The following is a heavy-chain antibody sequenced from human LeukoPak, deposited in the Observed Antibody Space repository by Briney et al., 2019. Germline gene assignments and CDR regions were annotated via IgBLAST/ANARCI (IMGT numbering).Heavy chain of an antibody. CDR2: IIPILGIA. J-gene: IGHJ4*02. CDR3: AKVSYYYDSSGYYPFDY. CDR1: GGTFSSYA. Sequence: GASVKVSCKASGGTFSSYAISWVRQAPGQGLEWMGRIIPILGIANYAQKFQGRVTITADKSTSTAYMELSSLRSEDTAVYYCAKVSYYYDSSGYYPFDYWGQGTLVTVSS. V-gene: IGHV1-69*04. D-gene: IGHD3-22*01.